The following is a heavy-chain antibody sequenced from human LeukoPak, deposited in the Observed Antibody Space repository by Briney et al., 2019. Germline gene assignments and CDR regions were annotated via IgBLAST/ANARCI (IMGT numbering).Heavy chain of an antibody. Sequence: PGGSLRLSFATSGFPFSDFSMSLVRQAPGKGLEWISTTNSGGTSTYYAESVKGRFPISRDNSKNTLYLQMSSLRVEDPAVYYCAKQSYARSLGEGGPGTLVSVSS. V-gene: IGHV3-23*01. CDR2: TNSGGTST. CDR3: AKQSYARSLGE. J-gene: IGHJ4*02. D-gene: IGHD2-8*01. CDR1: GFPFSDFS.